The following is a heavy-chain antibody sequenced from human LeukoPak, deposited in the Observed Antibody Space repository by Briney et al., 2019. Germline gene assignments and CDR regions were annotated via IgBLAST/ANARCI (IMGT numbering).Heavy chain of an antibody. Sequence: GSLRLSCAASGFTFSSYGMHWVHQAPGKGLEWVAVVSYDGSNKYYADSVKGRFTISRDNSKNTLYLQMNSLRAEDTAVYYCAKVKGGGSSMNWFDPWGQGTLVTVSS. CDR1: GFTFSSYG. CDR2: VSYDGSNK. V-gene: IGHV3-30*18. J-gene: IGHJ5*02. CDR3: AKVKGGGSSMNWFDP. D-gene: IGHD2-15*01.